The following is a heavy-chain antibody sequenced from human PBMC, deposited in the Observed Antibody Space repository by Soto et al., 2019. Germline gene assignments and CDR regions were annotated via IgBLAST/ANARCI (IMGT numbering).Heavy chain of an antibody. J-gene: IGHJ6*02. CDR3: AKDIDYYYGMDV. Sequence: GGSLRLSCAASGFTFSSYGMHWVRQAPGKGLEWVAVISYDGSNKYYADSVKGRFTISRDNSKNTLYLQMNSLRAEDTAVYYCAKDIDYYYGMDVWSQGTTVTVSS. D-gene: IGHD3-16*02. CDR1: GFTFSSYG. V-gene: IGHV3-30*18. CDR2: ISYDGSNK.